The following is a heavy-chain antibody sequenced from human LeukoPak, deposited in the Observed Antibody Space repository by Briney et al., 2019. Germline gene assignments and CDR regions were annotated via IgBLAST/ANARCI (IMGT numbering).Heavy chain of an antibody. CDR1: GFTFSSYA. CDR3: ARDLEGPAAVDDDY. V-gene: IGHV3-30-3*01. D-gene: IGHD2-2*01. Sequence: GGSLRLSCAASGFTFSSYAMQWVRQAPGKGLEWVAVISYDGSNKYYADSVKGRFTISRDNSKNTLYLQMNSLRAEDTAVYYRARDLEGPAAVDDDYWGQGTLVTVSS. J-gene: IGHJ4*02. CDR2: ISYDGSNK.